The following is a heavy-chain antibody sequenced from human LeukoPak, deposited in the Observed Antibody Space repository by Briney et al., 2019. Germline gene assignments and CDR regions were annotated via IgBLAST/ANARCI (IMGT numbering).Heavy chain of an antibody. Sequence: SETLSLTCTVSGGSISSYYWSWIRQPPGKGLEWIGYIYYGGSTNYNPSLKSRVTISVDTSKNQFSLKLSSVTAADTAVYYCARVVAAGTLLDYWGQGTLVTVSS. CDR2: IYYGGST. V-gene: IGHV4-59*01. CDR3: ARVVAAGTLLDY. CDR1: GGSISSYY. J-gene: IGHJ4*02. D-gene: IGHD6-13*01.